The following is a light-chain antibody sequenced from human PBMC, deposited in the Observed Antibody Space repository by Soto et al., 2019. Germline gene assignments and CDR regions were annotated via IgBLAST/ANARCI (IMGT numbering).Light chain of an antibody. V-gene: IGKV4-1*01. CDR1: QGLLYTGNNKDY. CDR2: WAS. CDR3: QQYYTTPLT. J-gene: IGKJ4*01. Sequence: DIVMTQSPDSLAVSLGERAIINCKSSQGLLYTGNNKDYFAWYQQKPGQPPKLLVYWASTRESGVPDRLSASGSEKDYTRTTNSLQAADVAVYYCQQYYTTPLTFGGGTKVEIK.